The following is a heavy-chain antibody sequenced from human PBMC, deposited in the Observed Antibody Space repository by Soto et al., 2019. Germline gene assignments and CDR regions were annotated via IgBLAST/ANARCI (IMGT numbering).Heavy chain of an antibody. CDR3: ARDLTTATGAFDY. CDR2: ISSRSNNI. Sequence: EVQLVESGGGLVKPGGSLRLSCAASGFSLSTYSMNWVRQAPGKGLEWDSSISSRSNNIYYPAAVKGRFTISRDNAKNSLCLQVNSLRDEDTAVYFWARDLTTATGAFDYWGQGTLVTVSS. J-gene: IGHJ4*02. CDR1: GFSLSTYS. D-gene: IGHD6-13*01. V-gene: IGHV3-21*01.